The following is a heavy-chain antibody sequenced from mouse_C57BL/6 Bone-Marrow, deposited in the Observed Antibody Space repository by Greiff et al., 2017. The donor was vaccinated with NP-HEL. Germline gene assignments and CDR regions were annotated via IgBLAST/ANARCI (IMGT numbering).Heavy chain of an antibody. Sequence: QVHVKQPGAELVKPGASVKLSCKASGYTFTSYWMHWVKQRPGQGLEWIGMIHPNSGSTTYNEKFKRKATLTVDKSSSTAYMQLSSLTSEDSAVYYCAREIPNYYGSRGGFAYWGQGTLVTVSA. CDR3: AREIPNYYGSRGGFAY. J-gene: IGHJ3*01. CDR2: IHPNSGST. V-gene: IGHV1-64*01. D-gene: IGHD1-1*01. CDR1: GYTFTSYW.